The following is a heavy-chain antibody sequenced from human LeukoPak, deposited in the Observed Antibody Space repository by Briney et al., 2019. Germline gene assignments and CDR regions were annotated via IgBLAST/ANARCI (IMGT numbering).Heavy chain of an antibody. D-gene: IGHD1-26*01. CDR1: RFTFSSNW. CDR2: MKEDGSVK. CDR3: ARAPSRGSVDI. J-gene: IGHJ3*02. V-gene: IGHV3-7*04. Sequence: GGSLRLSCAASRFTFSSNWMSWGRQAPGKGLEWVANMKEDGSVKSYVDSVKGRFTISRDNAKKSLYLQMNSLRVEDTALYYCARAPSRGSVDIWGQGTMVTVSS.